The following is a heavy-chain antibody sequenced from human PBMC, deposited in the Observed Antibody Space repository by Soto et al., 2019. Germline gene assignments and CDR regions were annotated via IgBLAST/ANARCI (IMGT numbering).Heavy chain of an antibody. J-gene: IGHJ6*02. CDR1: GFTFSNYA. CDR2: IRSSGEST. V-gene: IGHV3-23*01. D-gene: IGHD1-1*01. CDR3: AKGGRRVRSPMDG. Sequence: QLLESGGGLVQTGGSLRLSCTASGFTFSNYAMSWVRQAPGKGLEWVSGIRSSGESTYYADSVKGRLTSSRDNSKNMLYLQSNSLRAEDTAVYYCAKGGRRVRSPMDGWGQGTTVTGSS.